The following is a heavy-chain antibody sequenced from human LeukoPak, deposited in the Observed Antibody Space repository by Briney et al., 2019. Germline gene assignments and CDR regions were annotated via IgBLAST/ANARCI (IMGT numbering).Heavy chain of an antibody. V-gene: IGHV3-23*01. CDR3: AKLPYRTTVTTSWFDP. CDR2: ISGSGGST. J-gene: IGHJ5*02. Sequence: PRGSLRLSCAASGFTFSSYAMSWVRQAPGKGLEWVSAISGSGGSTYYADSVKGRFTISRDNSKNTLYLQMNSLRAEDTAIYYCAKLPYRTTVTTSWFDPWGQGTLVTVSS. D-gene: IGHD4-11*01. CDR1: GFTFSSYA.